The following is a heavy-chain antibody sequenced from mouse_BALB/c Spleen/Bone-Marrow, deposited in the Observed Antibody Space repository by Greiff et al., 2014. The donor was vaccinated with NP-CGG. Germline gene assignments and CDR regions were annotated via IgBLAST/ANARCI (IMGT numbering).Heavy chain of an antibody. V-gene: IGHV1-31*01. CDR1: GYSFAGYT. CDR2: INPYNGDS. D-gene: IGHD1-1*01. Sequence: EVQLEESGPELVKPGASMKISCKASGYSFAGYTMHWVKQSHGKNLEWIGLINPYNGDSRYNQKFKGKATLTVDKSSSTAYMELLSLTSEDSAVYYCAIEGYGSSYGLDYWGQGTTVTVSA. J-gene: IGHJ2*01. CDR3: AIEGYGSSYGLDY.